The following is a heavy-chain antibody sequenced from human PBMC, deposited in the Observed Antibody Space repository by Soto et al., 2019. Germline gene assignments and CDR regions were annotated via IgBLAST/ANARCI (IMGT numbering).Heavy chain of an antibody. CDR2: ISSSSSTI. CDR1: GFTFSSYS. CDR3: AREYMITFGGVNVPHDYYMDV. D-gene: IGHD3-16*02. V-gene: IGHV3-48*01. J-gene: IGHJ6*03. Sequence: EVQLVESGGGLVQPGGSLRLSCAASGFTFSSYSMNWVRQAPGKGLEWVSYISSSSSTIYYADSVKGRFTISRDNAKNSLDLHMNSLKAEDTAVYYCAREYMITFGGVNVPHDYYMDVWGKGTTVTGPS.